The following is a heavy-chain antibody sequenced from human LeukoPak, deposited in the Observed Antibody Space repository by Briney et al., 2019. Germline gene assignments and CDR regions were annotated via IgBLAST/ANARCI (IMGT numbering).Heavy chain of an antibody. CDR1: GFTFSSYA. J-gene: IGHJ5*02. CDR2: ISGSGGST. CDR3: AKGLYQLFPIDNWFAP. D-gene: IGHD2-2*01. V-gene: IGHV3-23*01. Sequence: AGGSLRLSCAASGFTFSSYAMSWVRQAPGKGLEWVSAISGSGGSTYYADSVKGRFTISRDNSKNTLYLQMNSLRAEDTAVYYCAKGLYQLFPIDNWFAPWGQGTLVTVSS.